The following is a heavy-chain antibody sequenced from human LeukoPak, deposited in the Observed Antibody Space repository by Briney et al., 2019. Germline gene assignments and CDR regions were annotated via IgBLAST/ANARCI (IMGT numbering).Heavy chain of an antibody. V-gene: IGHV3-21*01. Sequence: GGSLRLSCAASGFTFSSYSMNWVRQAPGKGLEWVSSISSSSSYIYYADSVKGRFTISRDNAKNSLYLQMNSLRAEDTAVYYCARGGVAAAIQRGEGNFDYWGQGTLVTVSS. D-gene: IGHD2-2*02. CDR2: ISSSSSYI. CDR1: GFTFSSYS. J-gene: IGHJ4*02. CDR3: ARGGVAAAIQRGEGNFDY.